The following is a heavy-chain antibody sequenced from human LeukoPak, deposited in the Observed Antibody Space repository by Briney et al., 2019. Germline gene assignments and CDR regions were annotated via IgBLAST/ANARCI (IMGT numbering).Heavy chain of an antibody. V-gene: IGHV1-69*06. D-gene: IGHD5-12*01. CDR3: ARLSTIVATINVDYYYGMDV. J-gene: IGHJ6*04. CDR1: GGTFSSYA. CDR2: SIPIFGTA. Sequence: SVKVSCKASGGTFSSYAISWVRQAPGHGLEWRGGSIPIFGTANYAQKFQGRVTITADKSTSTANMKMSSLRSEDTAVYYCARLSTIVATINVDYYYGMDVWGKGTTVTVSS.